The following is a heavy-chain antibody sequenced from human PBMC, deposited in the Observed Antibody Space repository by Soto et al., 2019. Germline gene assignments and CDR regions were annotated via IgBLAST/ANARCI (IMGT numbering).Heavy chain of an antibody. CDR3: ARKKSSGYCSGGSCRRGWFDP. V-gene: IGHV4-34*01. D-gene: IGHD2-15*01. Sequence: PSETLSLTCAVYGGSFSGYYWSWISQPPGKGLEWIGEINHSGSTNYNPSLKSRVTISVDTSKNQLSLKLSSVTAADTAVYYCARKKSSGYCSGGSCRRGWFDPWGQGTLVTVS. CDR1: GGSFSGYY. J-gene: IGHJ5*02. CDR2: INHSGST.